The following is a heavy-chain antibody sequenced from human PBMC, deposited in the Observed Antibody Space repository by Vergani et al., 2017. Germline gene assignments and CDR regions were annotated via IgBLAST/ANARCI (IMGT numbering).Heavy chain of an antibody. CDR3: AKGGPDYGFPRGFDY. Sequence: EVQLLESGGGLVQPGGSLRLSCAASGFTFSSYAMSWVRQAPGKGLEWVSAISGSGGSTYNADSVKGRFTISRDNSKDTLYLQMHSLRAEDTAVYYCAKGGPDYGFPRGFDYWGQGTLVTVSS. V-gene: IGHV3-23*01. CDR2: ISGSGGST. D-gene: IGHD4-17*01. CDR1: GFTFSSYA. J-gene: IGHJ4*02.